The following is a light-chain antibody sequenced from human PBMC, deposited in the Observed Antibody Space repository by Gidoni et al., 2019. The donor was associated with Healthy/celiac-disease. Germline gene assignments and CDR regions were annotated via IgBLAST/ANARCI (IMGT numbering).Light chain of an antibody. Sequence: DLQMTQSPSTLSASVGDRVTITCRASQSISSWLAWYQQKPGKAPKHLIYKASSLESGVPSRFSGSGSGTEFTLTISSLQPEEFATYYCQQYNSYSRTVGQGTKVEIK. CDR2: KAS. CDR1: QSISSW. V-gene: IGKV1-5*03. J-gene: IGKJ1*01. CDR3: QQYNSYSRT.